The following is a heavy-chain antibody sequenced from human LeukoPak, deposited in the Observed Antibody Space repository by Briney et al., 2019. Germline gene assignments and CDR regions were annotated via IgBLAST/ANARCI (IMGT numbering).Heavy chain of an antibody. D-gene: IGHD1-7*01. V-gene: IGHV1-2*02. CDR1: GYTFTGYY. CDR3: ARDHSNWNYAPDF. Sequence: ASVKVSCKASGYTFTGYYMHWVRQAPGQGIEWMGWINPNSGGTNYAQKFRDRVTMSTDTSTGTAYLDVRSLTSDDTAVYYCARDHSNWNYAPDFWGQGTLVIVSS. CDR2: INPNSGGT. J-gene: IGHJ4*02.